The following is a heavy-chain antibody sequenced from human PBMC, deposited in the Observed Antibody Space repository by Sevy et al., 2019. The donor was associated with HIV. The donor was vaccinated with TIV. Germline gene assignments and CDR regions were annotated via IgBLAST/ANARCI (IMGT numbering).Heavy chain of an antibody. CDR2: VHAGNGHT. CDR3: ARGKGGIFGVVTGQFDY. CDR1: GYTFSNNA. Sequence: ASVKVSCKASGYTFSNNAIHWVRQAPGQRLEWMGWVHAGNGHTKFSEKFQDRVTISRDTSATTVYMDLNSLTSEDTAIYYCARGKGGIFGVVTGQFDYWGQGTLVTVSS. V-gene: IGHV1-3*01. J-gene: IGHJ4*02. D-gene: IGHD3-3*01.